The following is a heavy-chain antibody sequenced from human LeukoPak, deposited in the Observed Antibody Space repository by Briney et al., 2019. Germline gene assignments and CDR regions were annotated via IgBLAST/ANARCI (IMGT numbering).Heavy chain of an antibody. CDR3: ARAHSILTGPPARDRAFDI. D-gene: IGHD3-9*01. V-gene: IGHV4-59*01. CDR1: GGSISSYY. Sequence: SETLSLTCTVSGGSISSYYWSWIRQPPGKGLEWIGYMYYSGSTNYNPSLKSRVTISVDTSKNQFSLKLSSVTAADTAVYYCARAHSILTGPPARDRAFDIWGQGTMVTVSS. J-gene: IGHJ3*02. CDR2: MYYSGST.